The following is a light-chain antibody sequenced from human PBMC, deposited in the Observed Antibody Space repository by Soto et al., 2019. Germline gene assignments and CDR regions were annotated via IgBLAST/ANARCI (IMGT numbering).Light chain of an antibody. CDR3: ETWDSNTRV. CDR2: LEGSGSC. Sequence: QSVLTQSSSASASLGSSVKLTCTLSSGHSSYIIAWHQQQPGKAPRHLMKLEGSGSCNKGSGVPDRFSGSSSGADRYLTISNLQSEDEADYYCETWDSNTRVFGGGTKLTVL. CDR1: SGHSSYI. V-gene: IGLV4-60*03. J-gene: IGLJ2*01.